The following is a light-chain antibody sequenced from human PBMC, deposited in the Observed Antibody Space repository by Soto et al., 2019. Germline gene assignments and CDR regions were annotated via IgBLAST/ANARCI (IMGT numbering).Light chain of an antibody. Sequence: EIVMRQSPATLSVSPGERSTLSCRASQSVGSNLAWYQQKPGQAPRLLIYGASTRATGIPARFSGSGSGTEFTLTISSLQSEDFAVYYCQQYNNWPLTFGQGTRLEI. CDR1: QSVGSN. CDR3: QQYNNWPLT. CDR2: GAS. J-gene: IGKJ5*01. V-gene: IGKV3-15*01.